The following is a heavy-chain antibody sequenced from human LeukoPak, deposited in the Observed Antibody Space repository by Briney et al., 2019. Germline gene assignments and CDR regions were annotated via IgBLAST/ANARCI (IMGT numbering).Heavy chain of an antibody. Sequence: GASVKVSCKASGYTFTAYYMHWVRQAPGQGLEWMGWINPNSGGTNYAQKFQGRVTMTRDTSISTAYMELSRLSSDDTAVYYCARVVDYYDSSCNHWGQGTLVTVSS. V-gene: IGHV1-2*02. CDR1: GYTFTAYY. D-gene: IGHD3-22*01. CDR2: INPNSGGT. J-gene: IGHJ5*02. CDR3: ARVVDYYDSSCNH.